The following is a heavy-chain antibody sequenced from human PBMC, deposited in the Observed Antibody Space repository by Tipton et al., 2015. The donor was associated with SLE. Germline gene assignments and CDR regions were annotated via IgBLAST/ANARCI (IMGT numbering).Heavy chain of an antibody. CDR2: ISYDGSNK. Sequence: RSLRLSCAASGFTFSSYAMHWVRQAPGKGLEWVAVISYDGSNKYYADSVKGRFTISRDNSKNTLYLQMNSLRAEDKAVYYCANEGVIAPSDAFDIWGQGTMVTVSS. CDR3: ANEGVIAPSDAFDI. D-gene: IGHD2-21*01. J-gene: IGHJ3*02. CDR1: GFTFSSYA. V-gene: IGHV3-30*04.